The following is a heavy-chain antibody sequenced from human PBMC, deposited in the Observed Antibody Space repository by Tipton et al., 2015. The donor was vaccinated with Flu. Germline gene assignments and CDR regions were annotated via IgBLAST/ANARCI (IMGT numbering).Heavy chain of an antibody. CDR2: INPNSGGL. J-gene: IGHJ6*02. D-gene: IGHD3-3*01. CDR1: GYTFTGHY. Sequence: QVQLVQSGAELKKPGASVKVSCKASGYTFTGHYIYWLRQAPGQGLEWMGWINPNSGGLNYAQKFRGRVTMTTDTSLRTAYMQLSRLRSDDTAVYYCARWLERYRTVYGMDVWGQGTTVTVSS. V-gene: IGHV1-2*02. CDR3: ARWLERYRTVYGMDV.